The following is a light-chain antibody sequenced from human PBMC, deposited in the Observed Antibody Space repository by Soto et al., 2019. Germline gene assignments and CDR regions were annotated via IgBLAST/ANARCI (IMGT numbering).Light chain of an antibody. CDR3: QQYVSSPQT. J-gene: IGKJ1*01. CDR1: QGISNY. Sequence: ALRMTQSPSSLSASIGDRVTITCRSSQGISNYVAWYQQKPGRAPRFLSYAASTLQSGVPSRFSVSGSGTDFSLTISSLQSEDFASYSCQQYVSSPQTFGQGTKVDIK. V-gene: IGKV1-8*01. CDR2: AAS.